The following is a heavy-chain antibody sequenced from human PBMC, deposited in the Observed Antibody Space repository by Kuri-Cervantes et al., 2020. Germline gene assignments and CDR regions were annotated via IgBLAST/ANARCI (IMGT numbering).Heavy chain of an antibody. V-gene: IGHV3-30*03. J-gene: IGHJ4*02. Sequence: GESLKISCAASGFTFSSFGIHWVRQAPGKGLEWVALISFDGSNKYYADSVKGRFTISRDNSKNTLYLQMNSLRAEDTAVYYCARDGYDSSGYYFDYWGQGTLVTVSS. CDR3: ARDGYDSSGYYFDY. CDR1: GFTFSSFG. CDR2: ISFDGSNK. D-gene: IGHD3-22*01.